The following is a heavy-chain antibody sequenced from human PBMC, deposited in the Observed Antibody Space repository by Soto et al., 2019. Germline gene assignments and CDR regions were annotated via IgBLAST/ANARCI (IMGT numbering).Heavy chain of an antibody. Sequence: GGSLRLSCAASGFTFSSYAMHWVRQAPGKGLEWVAVISYDGSNKYYADSVKGRFTISRDNSKNTLYLQMNSLRAEDTAVYYCARGGNIGSSLNYFGYWGQGTLVTVSS. CDR3: ARGGNIGSSLNYFGY. D-gene: IGHD6-6*01. CDR2: ISYDGSNK. V-gene: IGHV3-30-3*01. J-gene: IGHJ4*02. CDR1: GFTFSSYA.